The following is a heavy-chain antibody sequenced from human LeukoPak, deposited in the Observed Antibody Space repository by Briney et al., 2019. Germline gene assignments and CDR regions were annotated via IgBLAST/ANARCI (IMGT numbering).Heavy chain of an antibody. J-gene: IGHJ6*03. D-gene: IGHD3-9*01. CDR2: MSGSGGST. CDR3: GITAGSGFSHSYFYYMDV. Sequence: GGSLRLSCAACGFTFSNYAMTWVRQAPGKGLEWVSAMSGSGGSTYYGDSVKGRFTISRDNSKNTLYLQMNSLRAEDTAVYYCGITAGSGFSHSYFYYMDVWGKGTTVTVSS. V-gene: IGHV3-23*01. CDR1: GFTFSNYA.